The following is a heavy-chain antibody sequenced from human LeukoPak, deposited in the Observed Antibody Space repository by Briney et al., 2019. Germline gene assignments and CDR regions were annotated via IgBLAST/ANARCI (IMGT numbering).Heavy chain of an antibody. CDR1: GGSISSYY. J-gene: IGHJ4*02. CDR3: ARDSGIAAAFGY. V-gene: IGHV4-59*01. Sequence: SETLSLTCTVSGGSISSYYWSWIRQPPGKGLEWIGYIYYSGSTNYNPSLKSRVTISVDTSKNQFSLKLSSVTAADTAVYYCARDSGIAAAFGYWGQGTLVTVSS. CDR2: IYYSGST. D-gene: IGHD6-13*01.